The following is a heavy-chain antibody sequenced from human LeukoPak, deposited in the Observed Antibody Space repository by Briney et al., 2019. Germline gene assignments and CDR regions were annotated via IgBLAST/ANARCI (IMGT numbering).Heavy chain of an antibody. Sequence: SETLSLTCTVSGGSLIRTSNYWGWIRQPPGQGLEWIGSIYYGGNTYYNPSLKSRVTISVDTSKNQFSLKLSSMTASDTAVYYCASTSGTNYFYAYWGQGTLVTVSS. CDR3: ASTSGTNYFYAY. D-gene: IGHD1-26*01. V-gene: IGHV4-39*01. J-gene: IGHJ4*02. CDR1: GGSLIRTSNY. CDR2: IYYGGNT.